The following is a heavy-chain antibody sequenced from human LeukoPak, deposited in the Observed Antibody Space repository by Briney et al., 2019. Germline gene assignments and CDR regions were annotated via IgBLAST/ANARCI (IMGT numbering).Heavy chain of an antibody. V-gene: IGHV3-7*01. CDR3: ARDGTAAGLYFDL. CDR2: IRQAGGEK. Sequence: GGSLRLSCAVSGFILTDYWMNWVRQAPGKGLEWVASIRQAGGEKSYVDSVKGRFTISRDNTKSSLYLQINSLRAEDTAVYYCARDGTAAGLYFDLWGQGTLVTVSS. J-gene: IGHJ4*01. CDR1: GFILTDYW. D-gene: IGHD6-13*01.